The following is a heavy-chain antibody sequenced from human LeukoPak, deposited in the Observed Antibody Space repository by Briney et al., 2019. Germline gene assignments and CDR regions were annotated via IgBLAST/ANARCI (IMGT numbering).Heavy chain of an antibody. CDR1: NGSIRGYY. J-gene: IGHJ5*02. Sequence: PSETLSLTCTISNGSIRGYYWSWIRKPPGKGLDWIGYIYYSGAARYNPSLKSRVTISGDTSKNQFSLNLSSVTAADTAVYYCARVGSYSDWFDPWGQGTLVTVSS. CDR2: IYYSGAA. CDR3: ARVGSYSDWFDP. V-gene: IGHV4-59*01. D-gene: IGHD3-10*01.